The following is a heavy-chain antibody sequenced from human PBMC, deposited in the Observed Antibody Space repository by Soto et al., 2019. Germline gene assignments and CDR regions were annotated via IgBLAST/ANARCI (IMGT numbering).Heavy chain of an antibody. Sequence: VQLLESGGGLVQPGGSLRLSCAASGFTFSSYAMSWVRQAPGKGLEWVSAISGSGGSTYYADSVKGRFTISRDNSKNTLYLQMNSLRAEDTAVYYCAKFEWDIVVVPAAISPWGQGTLVTVSS. CDR1: GFTFSSYA. CDR3: AKFEWDIVVVPAAISP. J-gene: IGHJ5*02. D-gene: IGHD2-2*01. V-gene: IGHV3-23*01. CDR2: ISGSGGST.